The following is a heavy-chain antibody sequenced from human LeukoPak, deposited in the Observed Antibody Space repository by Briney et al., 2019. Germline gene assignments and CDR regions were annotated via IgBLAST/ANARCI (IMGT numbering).Heavy chain of an antibody. V-gene: IGHV3-23*01. D-gene: IGHD6-19*01. CDR3: ARYRASGWYEDFDY. Sequence: GGSLRLSCVGSGSTFNNFAMAWVRQAPGKGLEWVSGISDSGGATSYADSVKGRFTISRDTSKNTLHLQMNSLRAEDTAVYYCARYRASGWYEDFDYWGQGTLVTV. CDR2: ISDSGGAT. J-gene: IGHJ4*02. CDR1: GSTFNNFA.